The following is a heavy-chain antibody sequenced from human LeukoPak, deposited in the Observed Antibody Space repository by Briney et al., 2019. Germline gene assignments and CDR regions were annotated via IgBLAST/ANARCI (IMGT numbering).Heavy chain of an antibody. CDR1: GFTFSSYW. Sequence: GGSLRLSCAASGFTFSSYWMHWVRQAPGKGLVWVSHINRDGSSTSYADSVKGRFTISRDNAKNTLNLQMNSLRAEDMAVYYCARASGSYSFDYWGQGNLVTVSS. CDR2: INRDGSST. CDR3: ARASGSYSFDY. V-gene: IGHV3-74*01. D-gene: IGHD1-26*01. J-gene: IGHJ4*02.